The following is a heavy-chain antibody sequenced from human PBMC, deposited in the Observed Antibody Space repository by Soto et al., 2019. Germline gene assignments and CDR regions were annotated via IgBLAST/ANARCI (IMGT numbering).Heavy chain of an antibody. CDR1: AGTFRSYT. V-gene: IGHV1-69*12. Sequence: QVQLVQSGAEVKKPGSSVKVSCKASAGTFRSYTISWVRQAPGQGLEWMGGIIPVFGTANYAQKFQGRVTITADESTSTACMELSSLRAEDPAVYYCAGAVVVVAAIYHHRAMDVWGQGTTVTVSS. CDR3: AGAVVVVAAIYHHRAMDV. CDR2: IIPVFGTA. D-gene: IGHD2-15*01. J-gene: IGHJ6*02.